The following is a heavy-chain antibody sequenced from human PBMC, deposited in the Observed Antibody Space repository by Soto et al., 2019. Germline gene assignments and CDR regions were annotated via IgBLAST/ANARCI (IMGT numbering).Heavy chain of an antibody. CDR2: IYHSGST. V-gene: IGHV4-30-2*01. CDR3: ARAYYDFWSSYSPGWIDR. Sequence: PSETLSLTCAVSGGSISSGGYSWSWIRQPPGKGLEWIGYIYHSGSTYYNPSLKSRVTISVDRSKNQFSLKLSSVTAADTAVYYCARAYYDFWSSYSPGWIDRWGQGNRFAGSS. D-gene: IGHD3-3*01. J-gene: IGHJ5*02. CDR1: GGSISSGGYS.